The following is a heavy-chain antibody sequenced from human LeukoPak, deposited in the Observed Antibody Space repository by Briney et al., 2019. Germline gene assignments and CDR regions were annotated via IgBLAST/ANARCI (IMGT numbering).Heavy chain of an antibody. Sequence: PSETLSLTCTVSGGSISSYYWSWIRQPPGKGLEWSGYIYYSGSTNYNPSLKSRVTISVDTSKNQSSLKLSSVTAADTAVYYCARDIYCGGDCYSAAFDIWGQGTMVTVSS. D-gene: IGHD2-21*01. CDR1: GGSISSYY. CDR2: IYYSGST. CDR3: ARDIYCGGDCYSAAFDI. V-gene: IGHV4-59*01. J-gene: IGHJ3*02.